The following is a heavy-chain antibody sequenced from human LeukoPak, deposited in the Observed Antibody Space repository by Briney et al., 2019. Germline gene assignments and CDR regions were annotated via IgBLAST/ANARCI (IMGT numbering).Heavy chain of an antibody. CDR1: GFTFTSNA. Sequence: PGGSLRLSCAASGFTFTSNAMAWVRRAPGKGLEWVAVIWYDGSNKYYADSVKGRFTISRDNSKNTLYLQMNSLRAEDTAVYYCARARTSVLATLDCWGQGTLVTVSS. CDR3: ARARTSVLATLDC. CDR2: IWYDGSNK. V-gene: IGHV3-33*08. J-gene: IGHJ4*02. D-gene: IGHD2-21*01.